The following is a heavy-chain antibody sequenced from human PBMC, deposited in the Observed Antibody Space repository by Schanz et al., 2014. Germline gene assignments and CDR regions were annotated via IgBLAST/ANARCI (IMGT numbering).Heavy chain of an antibody. CDR3: ARANYRRKINFDY. Sequence: QVQLVESGGGVVQPGGSLRLSCAASGFTFRDYYMSWIRQAPGKGLEWVSDISSGSSYANYADSVKGRFTISRDNAKNSLYLHMNTLRSEDTAVYYCARANYRRKINFDYWGRGTLVTVSS. J-gene: IGHJ4*02. D-gene: IGHD3-10*01. V-gene: IGHV3-11*06. CDR2: ISSGSSYA. CDR1: GFTFRDYY.